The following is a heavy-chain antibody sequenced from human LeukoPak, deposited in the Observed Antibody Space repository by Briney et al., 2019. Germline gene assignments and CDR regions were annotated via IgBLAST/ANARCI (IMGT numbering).Heavy chain of an antibody. J-gene: IGHJ6*02. Sequence: SVTVSCKASGGTFSSYAISWVRQAPGQGLEWMGRIIPILGIANYAQKFQGRVTITADKSTSTAYMELSSLRSEDTAVYYCATSYSNYYYYYGMDVWGQGTTVTVSS. CDR2: IIPILGIA. CDR3: ATSYSNYYYYYGMDV. CDR1: GGTFSSYA. D-gene: IGHD4-11*01. V-gene: IGHV1-69*04.